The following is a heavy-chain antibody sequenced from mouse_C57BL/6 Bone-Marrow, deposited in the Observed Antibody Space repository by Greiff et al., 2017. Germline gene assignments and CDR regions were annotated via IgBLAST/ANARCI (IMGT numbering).Heavy chain of an antibody. CDR1: GFTFSNYL. CDR3: SHLRFAY. Sequence: EVQLVESGGGLVQPGGSMKLSCVASGFTFSNYLMTWVRPSPEKGLEWVAQIRLKSDNYATHYAESVKGRFTISSDDSKSSVYLQMNNLRAEDTGIYYCSHLRFAYWGQGTLVTVSA. CDR2: IRLKSDNYAT. J-gene: IGHJ3*01. V-gene: IGHV6-3*01.